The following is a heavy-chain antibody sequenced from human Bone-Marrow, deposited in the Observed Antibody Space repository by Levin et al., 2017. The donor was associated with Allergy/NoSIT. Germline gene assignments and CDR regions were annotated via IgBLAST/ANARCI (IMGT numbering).Heavy chain of an antibody. J-gene: IGHJ4*02. V-gene: IGHV4-59*02. CDR1: GGSVSGFY. CDR3: ARGSAIIPLEY. CDR2: IYNSGST. D-gene: IGHD5-12*01. Sequence: SETLSLTCTVSGGSVSGFYWSWLRQPPGKGLEWIGYIYNSGSTNYNPSLKSRVTISVDTSKNHFSLEVKYVTTADKAVYYCARGSAIIPLEYWGQGTLVTVSS.